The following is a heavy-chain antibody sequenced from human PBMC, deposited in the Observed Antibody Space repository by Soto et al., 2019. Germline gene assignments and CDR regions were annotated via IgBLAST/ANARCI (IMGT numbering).Heavy chain of an antibody. V-gene: IGHV4-31*03. CDR3: ARGCGGSCYTDY. Sequence: QVQLQESGPGLVKPSQTLSLTCTVSGDSISSGAYYWTWIRQHPGKGLEWIGYIYYSGSTHYNPSLKSRVTISVDTSKNRFSLKLSSVTAADTAVYYCARGCGGSCYTDYWGQGTLVTVSA. J-gene: IGHJ4*02. CDR2: IYYSGST. D-gene: IGHD2-15*01. CDR1: GDSISSGAYY.